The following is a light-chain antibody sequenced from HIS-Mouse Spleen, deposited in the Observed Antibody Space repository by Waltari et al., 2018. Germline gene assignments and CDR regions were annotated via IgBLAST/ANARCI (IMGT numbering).Light chain of an antibody. V-gene: IGLV3-21*03. J-gene: IGLJ1*01. CDR3: QVWDSSSDHPYV. CDR1: NIGSQS. Sequence: SYVLTQPPSVSVAPGKTARITCGGNNIGSQSVPWYQPKPGQAPVLVVYDDSDRPSGIPERFSGSNSGNTATLTISRVEAGDEADYYCQVWDSSSDHPYVFGTGTKVTVL. CDR2: DDS.